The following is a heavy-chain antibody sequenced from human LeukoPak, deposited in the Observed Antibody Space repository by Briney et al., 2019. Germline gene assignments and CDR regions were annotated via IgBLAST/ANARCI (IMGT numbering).Heavy chain of an antibody. D-gene: IGHD3-16*01. CDR1: GFSFSSYH. J-gene: IGHJ3*01. V-gene: IGHV3-11*06. CDR2: VTIDPSHT. CDR3: ARETFYAFDF. Sequence: GGSLRLSCAASGFSFSSYHMRWIRQAPGRGLEWVSSVTIDPSHTNYADSVQGRFTLSRDNAENSLYLQMNSLRAEDTAVYYCARETFYAFDFWGQGAMVTVSP.